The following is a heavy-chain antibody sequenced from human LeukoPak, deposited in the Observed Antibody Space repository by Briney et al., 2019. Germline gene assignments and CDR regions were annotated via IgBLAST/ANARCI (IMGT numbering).Heavy chain of an antibody. CDR2: TXTGNP. J-gene: IGHJ5*02. CDR3: ARDSSRIAARPMYNWFDP. V-gene: IGHV7-4-1*02. D-gene: IGHD6-6*01. Sequence: TXTGNPTYAQGFTGRFVFSLDTSVSTAYLQISSLKAEDTAVYYCARDSSRIAARPMYNWFDPWGQGTLVTVSS.